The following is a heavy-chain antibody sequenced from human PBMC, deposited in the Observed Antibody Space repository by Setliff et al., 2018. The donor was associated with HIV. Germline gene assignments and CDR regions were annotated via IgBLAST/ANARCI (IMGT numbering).Heavy chain of an antibody. CDR3: ARGGYYYGSAVYYMNV. J-gene: IGHJ6*03. D-gene: IGHD3-10*01. CDR1: GGTFSSYA. Sequence: SVKVSCKASGGTFSSYAISWVRQAPGQGLEWMGGIIPIFGTANYAQKFQGRVTITTDESTSTAYMELSSLRSEDTAVYYCARGGYYYGSAVYYMNVWGKGTTVTVSS. V-gene: IGHV1-69*05. CDR2: IIPIFGTA.